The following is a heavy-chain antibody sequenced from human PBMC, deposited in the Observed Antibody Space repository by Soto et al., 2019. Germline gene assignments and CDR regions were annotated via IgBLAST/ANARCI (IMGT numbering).Heavy chain of an antibody. V-gene: IGHV4-59*12. CDR3: ASDKITGLFDY. J-gene: IGHJ4*02. Sequence: PSETLSLTCTVSGGSISSYYWSWIRQPPGKGLEWIGYIYYSGSTNYNPSLKSRVTISVDTSKNQFSLKLTSVTAADTAVYYCASDKITGLFDYWGQGTLVTVSS. CDR1: GGSISSYY. CDR2: IYYSGST. D-gene: IGHD2-8*02.